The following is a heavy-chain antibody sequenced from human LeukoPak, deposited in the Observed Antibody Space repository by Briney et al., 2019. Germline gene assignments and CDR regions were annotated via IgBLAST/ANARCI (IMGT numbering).Heavy chain of an antibody. CDR2: INPNSGGT. V-gene: IGHV1-2*02. Sequence: ASVKVSCKAFGYTFTDYYIHWVRQAPGQGLEWMGWINPNSGGTNYAQKFQGRVTMTRDTSISTAYMELSRLRSDDTAVYYCARLYDSGSLISGQYYYYGTDVWGQGTTVTVSS. D-gene: IGHD3-10*01. CDR3: ARLYDSGSLISGQYYYYGTDV. J-gene: IGHJ6*02. CDR1: GYTFTDYY.